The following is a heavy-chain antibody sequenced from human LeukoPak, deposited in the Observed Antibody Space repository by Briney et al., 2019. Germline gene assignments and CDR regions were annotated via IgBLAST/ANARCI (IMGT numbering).Heavy chain of an antibody. V-gene: IGHV4-59*01. CDR3: ASAGYCSGGSCP. Sequence: SETLSLTCTVSGGSISSYYWSWIRQPPGKGLEWIGYIYYSGSTNYNPSLKSRVTISVDTSKNQLSLKLSSVTAADTAVYYCASAGYCSGGSCPWGQGTLVTVSS. J-gene: IGHJ5*02. D-gene: IGHD2-15*01. CDR2: IYYSGST. CDR1: GGSISSYY.